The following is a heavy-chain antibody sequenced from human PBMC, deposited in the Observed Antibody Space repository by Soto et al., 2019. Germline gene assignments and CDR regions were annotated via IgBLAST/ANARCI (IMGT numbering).Heavy chain of an antibody. CDR2: IIPIFGTA. D-gene: IGHD3-22*01. CDR1: GGTFSSYA. Sequence: QVQLVQSGAEVKKPGSSVKVSCKASGGTFSSYAISWVRQAPGQGLEWMGGIIPIFGTADYAQKSQGRVTITAEESTRTGNMELSSLRSEDTAVYYCASHYDSSGYYYRGLDYWGQGTLVTVSS. V-gene: IGHV1-69*12. J-gene: IGHJ4*02. CDR3: ASHYDSSGYYYRGLDY.